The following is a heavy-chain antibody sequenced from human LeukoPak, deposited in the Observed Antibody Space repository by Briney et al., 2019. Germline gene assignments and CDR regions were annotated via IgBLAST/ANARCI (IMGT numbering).Heavy chain of an antibody. V-gene: IGHV1-2*02. Sequence: GASVKVSCKASGYTFTGYYIHWVRQAPGQGLEWMGWINPNSGGIKYAQKFQGRVTMTRDTSISTAYLEPSRLRSDDSAVYYCGRDRAVAGTAPDAFDIWGQGTMVTVSS. CDR3: GRDRAVAGTAPDAFDI. D-gene: IGHD6-19*01. J-gene: IGHJ3*02. CDR2: INPNSGGI. CDR1: GYTFTGYY.